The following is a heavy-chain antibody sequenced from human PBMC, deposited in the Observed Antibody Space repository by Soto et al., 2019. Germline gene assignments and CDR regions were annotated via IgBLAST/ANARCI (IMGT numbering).Heavy chain of an antibody. D-gene: IGHD4-17*01. Sequence: GGSLRLSCAASGFTFSSYWMSWVRQAPGKGLEWVANIKQDGSEKYYVDSVKGRFTISRDNAKNSLYLQMNSLRAEDTAVYYCAGARDYGDSFWFDPWGQGTLVTVSS. CDR1: GFTFSSYW. V-gene: IGHV3-7*01. CDR3: AGARDYGDSFWFDP. CDR2: IKQDGSEK. J-gene: IGHJ5*02.